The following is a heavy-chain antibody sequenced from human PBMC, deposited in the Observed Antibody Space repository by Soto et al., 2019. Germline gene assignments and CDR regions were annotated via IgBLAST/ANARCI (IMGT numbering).Heavy chain of an antibody. Sequence: ASVKVSCKASGYTFTGYYMHWVRQAPGQGLEWMGWINPNSGGTNYAKKFQGWVTMTRDTSISTAYMELSRLRSDDTAVYYCAREYSSGWYEANYFVYWGEGSLVTVSS. CDR2: INPNSGGT. V-gene: IGHV1-2*04. D-gene: IGHD6-19*01. CDR1: GYTFTGYY. CDR3: AREYSSGWYEANYFVY. J-gene: IGHJ4*02.